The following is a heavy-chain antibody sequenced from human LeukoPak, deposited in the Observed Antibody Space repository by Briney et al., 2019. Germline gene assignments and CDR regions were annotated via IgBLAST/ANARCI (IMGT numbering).Heavy chain of an antibody. V-gene: IGHV3-23*01. CDR1: GFTFSSYG. Sequence: GGSLRLSCAASGFTFSSYGMIWVRQAPGKGLEWVSTISGSGVNTYYADSVKGRFTISRDNSKNTLYLQINSLRAEDTAVYYCAKEAYYDLLTDSYGWMSLGYWGQGTLVTVSS. CDR3: AKEAYYDLLTDSYGWMSLGY. D-gene: IGHD3-9*01. J-gene: IGHJ4*02. CDR2: ISGSGVNT.